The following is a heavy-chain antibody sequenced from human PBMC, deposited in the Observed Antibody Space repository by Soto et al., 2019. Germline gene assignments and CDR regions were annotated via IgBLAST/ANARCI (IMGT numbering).Heavy chain of an antibody. D-gene: IGHD2-2*01. CDR1: GGSFSGYY. V-gene: IGHV4-34*01. J-gene: IGHJ5*02. CDR3: ARGAGPLKVVVPAADYLGSNWFDP. CDR2: INHSGST. Sequence: QVQLQQWGAGLLKPSETLSLTCAVYGGSFSGYYWSWIRQPPEKGLEWIGEINHSGSTNYNPSLRSRVTISVDTSKNQFSLKLSSVTAADTAVYYCARGAGPLKVVVPAADYLGSNWFDPWGQGTLVIFSS.